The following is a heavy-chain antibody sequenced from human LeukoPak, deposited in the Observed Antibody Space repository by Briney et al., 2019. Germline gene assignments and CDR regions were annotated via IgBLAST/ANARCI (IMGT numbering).Heavy chain of an antibody. D-gene: IGHD4-17*01. V-gene: IGHV3-21*06. J-gene: IGHJ1*01. CDR1: GFTFRDYS. CDR2: ISSRGTYR. CDR3: ARDMTTATTCYLQH. Sequence: GGSLRLSCAASGFTFRDYSMNWVRQAPGKGLEWVSSISSRGTYRYYADSVKGRFTISRDNAKNSLCLQMNSLRAEDTAVYYCARDMTTATTCYLQHWGQGTLVTVSS.